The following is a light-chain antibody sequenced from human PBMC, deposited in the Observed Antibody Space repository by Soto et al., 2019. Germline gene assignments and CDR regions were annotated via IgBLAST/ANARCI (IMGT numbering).Light chain of an antibody. CDR1: QSLLHSNGYNY. CDR3: MHSLQTPLT. CDR2: LGS. Sequence: DIVMTQSPLSLPVTPGEPASISCRSSQSLLHSNGYNYLDWYLQKPGQSPQLLIYLGSNRASGVPDRFSGSESGTDFTLKISRVEAEDVGVYYCMHSLQTPLTFGGGTKVEI. V-gene: IGKV2-28*01. J-gene: IGKJ4*01.